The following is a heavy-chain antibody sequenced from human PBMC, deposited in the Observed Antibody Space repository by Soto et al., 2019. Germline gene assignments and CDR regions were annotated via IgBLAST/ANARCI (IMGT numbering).Heavy chain of an antibody. Sequence: EVQLAESGGGLVQPGGSLRLSCAASGFTFSSYWMYWVRQAPGKGLVYVSRINNDGSGTTYAESVKGRLTISRDNAKNTLYLQMNSLSAEDTAVYYCARGGANHAFDIWGQGTMVTVSS. CDR2: INNDGSGT. V-gene: IGHV3-74*01. CDR3: ARGGANHAFDI. CDR1: GFTFSSYW. J-gene: IGHJ3*02.